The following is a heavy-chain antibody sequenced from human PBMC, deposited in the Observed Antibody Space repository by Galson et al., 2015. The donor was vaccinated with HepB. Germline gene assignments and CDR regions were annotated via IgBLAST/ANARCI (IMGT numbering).Heavy chain of an antibody. CDR3: AKRPRHGNNWYYFEY. J-gene: IGHJ4*02. Sequence: SLRLSCAASGFTFSTYGMSWVRQAPGKGLEWVSTIKGGGGDTYYPDSVKGRFTVSRDNSRNMVYLEMNSLRVEDTAVYYCAKRPRHGNNWYYFEYWGRGSLVTVSS. CDR1: GFTFSTYG. D-gene: IGHD1-1*01. V-gene: IGHV3-23*01. CDR2: IKGGGGDT.